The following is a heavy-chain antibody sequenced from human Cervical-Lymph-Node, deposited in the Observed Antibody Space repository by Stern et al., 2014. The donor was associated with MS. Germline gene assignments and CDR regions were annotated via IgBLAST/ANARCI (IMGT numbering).Heavy chain of an antibody. CDR1: GFTFSDYD. D-gene: IGHD4-17*01. CDR2: ISSSGSPI. J-gene: IGHJ4*02. Sequence: VQLVESGGGLVKPGGSLRLSCAASGFTFSDYDMSWIRQAPGKGLEWVSYISSSGSPIYYADSAKGWFPISRDKAKNSLYLQMNSLRAEDTAVYYCARDGYGDYVGAYFDYWGQGTLVTVSS. V-gene: IGHV3-11*01. CDR3: ARDGYGDYVGAYFDY.